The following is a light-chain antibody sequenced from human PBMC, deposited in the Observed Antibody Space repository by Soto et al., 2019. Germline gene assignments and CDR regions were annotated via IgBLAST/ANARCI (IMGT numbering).Light chain of an antibody. Sequence: DLQMTQSPSSLSASVGDRVTITCRASQSISSYLNWYQQKPGKAPKLLIFAASNLQTGVPSRFSGSGFGTDFSLAINSLQPEDFATYYCQQSHSTPVTFGQGTRLEIK. CDR3: QQSHSTPVT. V-gene: IGKV1-39*01. CDR2: AAS. CDR1: QSISSY. J-gene: IGKJ5*01.